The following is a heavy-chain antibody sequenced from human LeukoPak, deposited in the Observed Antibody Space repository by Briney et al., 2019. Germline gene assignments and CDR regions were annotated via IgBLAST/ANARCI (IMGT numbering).Heavy chain of an antibody. J-gene: IGHJ4*02. V-gene: IGHV3-23*01. CDR3: AKAVWSGSYGTDY. CDR2: ISGTGDRR. CDR1: GFTFSSYA. Sequence: TGGSLRLSCAASGFTFSSYAMSWVRQAPGKGLEWVSGISGTGDRRYYADSVKGRFTISRDNSKNTLFLQMKSLRAEDTAVYYCAKAVWSGSYGTDYWGQGTLVTVSS. D-gene: IGHD1-26*01.